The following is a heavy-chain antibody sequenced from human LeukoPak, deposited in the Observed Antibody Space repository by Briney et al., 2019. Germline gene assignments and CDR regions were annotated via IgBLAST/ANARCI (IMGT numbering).Heavy chain of an antibody. Sequence: GGSLRLSCAASGFTFSSYAMSWVRQAPGKGLEWVSAISGSGGSTYYADSVKGRFTISRDNSKNTLYLQMNSLRAEDTAVYYCAKDPTAMVTEVWYFDLWGRGTLVTVSS. J-gene: IGHJ2*01. CDR3: AKDPTAMVTEVWYFDL. D-gene: IGHD5-18*01. CDR1: GFTFSSYA. V-gene: IGHV3-23*01. CDR2: ISGSGGST.